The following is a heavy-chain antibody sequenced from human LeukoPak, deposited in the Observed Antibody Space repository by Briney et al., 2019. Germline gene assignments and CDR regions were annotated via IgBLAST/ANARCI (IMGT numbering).Heavy chain of an antibody. CDR3: ARVSTSLYYYYGMDV. V-gene: IGHV1-18*01. Sequence: ASVKVSCKASGYTFTSYGISWVRQAPGQGLEWMGWISAYNGNTNYAQKLRGRVTMTTDTSTSTAYMELRSLRSDDTAVYYCARVSTSLYYYYGMDVWGQGTTVTVSS. CDR2: ISAYNGNT. CDR1: GYTFTSYG. J-gene: IGHJ6*02. D-gene: IGHD5/OR15-5a*01.